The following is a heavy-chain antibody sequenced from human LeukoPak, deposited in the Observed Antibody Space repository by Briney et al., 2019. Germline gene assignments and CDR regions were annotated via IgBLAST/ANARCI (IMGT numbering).Heavy chain of an antibody. V-gene: IGHV4-34*01. CDR2: INNSGST. CDR3: ARQKSSSWKSPFDY. Sequence: SETLSLTCAVYGGTFSGYYWRWIRPPPGQGLEWIGEINNSGSTNYNPSAKRRFTISVDTSKNQFSLKLSSVTAADTAVYYCARQKSSSWKSPFDYWGQGTLVTVSS. D-gene: IGHD6-13*01. J-gene: IGHJ4*02. CDR1: GGTFSGYY.